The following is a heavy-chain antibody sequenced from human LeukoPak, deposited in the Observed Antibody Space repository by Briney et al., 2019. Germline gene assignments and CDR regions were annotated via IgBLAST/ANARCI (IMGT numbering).Heavy chain of an antibody. Sequence: SGGSLRLSCAASGFTFDDYAMHWVRHAPGKGLEWVSGISWNSGSIGYADSVKGRFTISRDNAKNSLYLQMNSLRAEDTALYYCAKTITIFGVVDYYFDYWGQGTLVTVSS. J-gene: IGHJ4*02. CDR3: AKTITIFGVVDYYFDY. CDR1: GFTFDDYA. D-gene: IGHD3-3*01. V-gene: IGHV3-9*01. CDR2: ISWNSGSI.